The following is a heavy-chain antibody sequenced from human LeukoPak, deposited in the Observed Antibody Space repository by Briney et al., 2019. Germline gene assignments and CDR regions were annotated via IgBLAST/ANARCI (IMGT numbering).Heavy chain of an antibody. D-gene: IGHD2-15*01. Sequence: GGSLRLSCAGSGFTVSTNFMSWVRQAPGKGLEWVSVIYGGSTTFYADSVKGRFTISRDISKNTLYLQMNSLRVEDTAMYYCVRDRGYCSGGTCYALWDYWGQGTLVTVSS. V-gene: IGHV3-66*01. J-gene: IGHJ4*02. CDR1: GFTVSTNF. CDR2: IYGGSTT. CDR3: VRDRGYCSGGTCYALWDY.